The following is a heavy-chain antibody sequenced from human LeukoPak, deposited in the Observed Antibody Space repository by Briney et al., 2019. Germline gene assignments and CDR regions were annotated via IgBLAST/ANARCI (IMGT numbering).Heavy chain of an antibody. CDR1: GYSFTSYW. CDR2: IYPGDSDT. CDR3: ARWFYYDSSGYSETYYFDY. J-gene: IGHJ4*02. D-gene: IGHD3-22*01. Sequence: GESLKISCKGSGYSFTSYWIGWVRQMPGKGLEWMGIIYPGDSDTRYSPSFQGQVAISADKSISTAYLQWSSLKASGTAMYYCARWFYYDSSGYSETYYFDYWGQGTLVTVSS. V-gene: IGHV5-51*01.